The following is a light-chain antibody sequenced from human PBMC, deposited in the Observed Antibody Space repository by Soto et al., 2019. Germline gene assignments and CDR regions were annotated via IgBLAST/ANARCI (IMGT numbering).Light chain of an antibody. CDR1: SSDVGGYNY. CDR2: EVN. J-gene: IGLJ1*01. V-gene: IGLV2-8*01. CDR3: SSYAGSSNV. Sequence: QSALTQPASASGYPGQSVAISCTGTSSDVGGYNYVSWYQQHPGKAPKLMIYEVNKRPSGVPDRFSGSKSGNTASLTVSGLQAEDEADYYCSSYAGSSNVFGTGTKVTVL.